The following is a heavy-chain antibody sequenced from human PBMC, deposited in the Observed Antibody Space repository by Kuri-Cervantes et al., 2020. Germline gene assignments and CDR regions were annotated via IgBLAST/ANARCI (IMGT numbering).Heavy chain of an antibody. CDR1: GFTFSNYG. CDR3: AKDHTNWGAVPLGFDY. V-gene: IGHV3-30*02. J-gene: IGHJ4*02. Sequence: GESLKISCAASGFTFSNYGIHWVRQAPGKGLEWVAFIQYDGSNSYYADSVKGRFTISRDNSKNTPYLQMSSLRAEDTAVFYCAKDHTNWGAVPLGFDYWGQGALVTVSS. D-gene: IGHD7-27*01. CDR2: IQYDGSNS.